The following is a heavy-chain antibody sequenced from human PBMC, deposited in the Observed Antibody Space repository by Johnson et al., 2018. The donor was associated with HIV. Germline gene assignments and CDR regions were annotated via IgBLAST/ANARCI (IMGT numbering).Heavy chain of an antibody. CDR2: ISGSGFDT. Sequence: QVQLVESGGDLIKPGGSLRLSCAVSNFTFKDFYMSWIRQAPGKGLEWLSYISGSGFDTYYADSVKGRFTISRDNSKNTLYLQMNSLRADDTAVYFCARERQWGGGGDAFDIWGQGTMVTVSS. CDR1: NFTFKDFY. V-gene: IGHV3-11*06. D-gene: IGHD3-16*01. CDR3: ARERQWGGGGDAFDI. J-gene: IGHJ3*02.